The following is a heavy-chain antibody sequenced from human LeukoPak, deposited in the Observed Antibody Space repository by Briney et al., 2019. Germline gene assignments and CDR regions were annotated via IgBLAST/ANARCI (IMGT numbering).Heavy chain of an antibody. J-gene: IGHJ4*02. Sequence: GGSLRLSCAASGFTFSSYAMSWVRQAPGKGLEWVSAISGSGGSTYYADSVKGRLTISRDNSKNTLYLQMNSLRAEDTAVYYCAKLSGYDYYFDYWGQGTLVTVSS. D-gene: IGHD5-12*01. CDR2: ISGSGGST. V-gene: IGHV3-23*01. CDR3: AKLSGYDYYFDY. CDR1: GFTFSSYA.